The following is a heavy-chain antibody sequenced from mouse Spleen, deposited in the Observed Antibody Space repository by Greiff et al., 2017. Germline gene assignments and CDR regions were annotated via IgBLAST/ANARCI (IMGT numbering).Heavy chain of an antibody. Sequence: VQVVESGPELVKPGASVRISCKASGYTFTSYYIHWVKQRPGQGLEWIGWIYPGNVNTKYNEKFRGKATLTADKSSSTAYMQLSSLTSEDSAVYFCARSITTVVALDYWGQGTTLTVSS. CDR3: ARSITTVVALDY. D-gene: IGHD1-1*01. CDR2: IYPGNVNT. J-gene: IGHJ2*01. V-gene: IGHV1S56*01. CDR1: GYTFTSYY.